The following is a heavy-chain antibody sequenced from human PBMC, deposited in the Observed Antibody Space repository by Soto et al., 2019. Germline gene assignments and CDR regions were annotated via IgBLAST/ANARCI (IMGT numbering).Heavy chain of an antibody. D-gene: IGHD3-10*01. CDR3: VRDAIGDFPIDH. CDR2: SNSDGRST. Sequence: EVQLVESGGGLVQPGGSLRFSCAASGFTFGNYWMHWVRQAPGKGLVWVSRSNSDGRSTTYAESVKGRFTISRDNAKNTLDLQMNSLRAEDTDVYYCVRDAIGDFPIDHWGQGTLVPLSS. V-gene: IGHV3-74*01. CDR1: GFTFGNYW. J-gene: IGHJ4*02.